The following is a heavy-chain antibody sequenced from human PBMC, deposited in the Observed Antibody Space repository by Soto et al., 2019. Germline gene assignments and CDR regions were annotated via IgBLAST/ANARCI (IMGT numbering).Heavy chain of an antibody. V-gene: IGHV4-4*07. D-gene: IGHD3-10*01. Sequence: SETLSLTCTVSGGSISSYYCSWIRQAAGKGLEWIGRIDTSGTTNYNPALKSRVTMSVDASKNQFSLNLSSVTAADTAVYYCARGPRGYVYYHGMDVWGQGTT. CDR1: GGSISSYY. J-gene: IGHJ6*02. CDR3: ARGPRGYVYYHGMDV. CDR2: IDTSGTT.